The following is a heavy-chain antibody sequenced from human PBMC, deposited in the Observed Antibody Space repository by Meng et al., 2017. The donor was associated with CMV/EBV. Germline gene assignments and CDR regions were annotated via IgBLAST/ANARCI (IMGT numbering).Heavy chain of an antibody. V-gene: IGHV4-4*02. CDR1: IRSSNW. CDR2: IFHSGST. CDR3: ARLTYGSGSYYPAVGFDY. J-gene: IGHJ4*02. Sequence: IRSSNWWSWVRRPPGKGLEWIGEIFHSGSTNYTPSLKSRVTISVDKSKNQFSLKLSSVTAADTAVYYCARLTYGSGSYYPAVGFDYWGQGTLVTVSS. D-gene: IGHD3-10*01.